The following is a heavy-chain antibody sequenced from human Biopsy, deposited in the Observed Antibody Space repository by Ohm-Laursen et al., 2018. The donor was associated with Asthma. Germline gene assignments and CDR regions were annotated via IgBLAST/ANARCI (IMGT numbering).Heavy chain of an antibody. CDR3: ARAVDYSHYYGIDV. CDR2: ISVYNGNT. J-gene: IGHJ6*02. CDR1: GYTFNSAG. Sequence: ASVKVSRNTSGYTFNSAGITWVRQAPGQGLEWMGWISVYNGNTKVAQKLQDRVTMITDTSTSTAYMELRSLRSDDTAVYFCARAVDYSHYYGIDVWGQGTTVTVS. D-gene: IGHD3-10*01. V-gene: IGHV1-18*01.